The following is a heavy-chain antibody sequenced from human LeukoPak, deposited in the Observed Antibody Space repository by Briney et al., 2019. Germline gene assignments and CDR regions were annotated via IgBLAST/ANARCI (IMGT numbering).Heavy chain of an antibody. CDR3: AKDAQGLVRGGIYFDF. D-gene: IGHD6-19*01. J-gene: IGHJ4*02. V-gene: IGHV3-23*01. CDR1: GITFNTYA. CDR2: MSGSGSST. Sequence: GGSLRLSCAASGITFNTYAMNWVRQVPGKGPEWVSSMSGSGSSTDYADSVKGRFTISRDNSKNTLYLQMNSLRAEDTALYYCAKDAQGLVRGGIYFDFWGQGSLVTVSS.